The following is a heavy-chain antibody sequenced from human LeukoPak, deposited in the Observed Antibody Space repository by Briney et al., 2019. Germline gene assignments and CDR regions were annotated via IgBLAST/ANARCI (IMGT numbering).Heavy chain of an antibody. V-gene: IGHV3-48*01. CDR2: ITSSSSTI. CDR1: GFIFSSYG. Sequence: GGSLRLSCAASGFIFSSYGLHWVRQAPGKGLEWVSYITSSSSTIYYADSVKGRFTISRDNAKNSLYLQMNSLRAEDTAVYYCARVNGGYGTEYYFDYWGQGTLVTVSS. CDR3: ARVNGGYGTEYYFDY. D-gene: IGHD5-12*01. J-gene: IGHJ4*02.